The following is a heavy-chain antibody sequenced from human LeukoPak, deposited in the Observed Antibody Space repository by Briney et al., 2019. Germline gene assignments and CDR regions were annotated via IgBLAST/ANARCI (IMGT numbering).Heavy chain of an antibody. CDR2: INPNSGGT. J-gene: IGHJ4*02. V-gene: IGHV1-2*06. CDR1: GYTFTGYY. CDR3: ARDLRVAAAGTKTDY. D-gene: IGHD6-13*01. Sequence: ASVKVSCKASGYTFTGYYMHWVRQAPGQGLEWMGRINPNSGGTNYAQKFQGRVTMTRDTSISTAYMELSRLRSDDTAVYYRARDLRVAAAGTKTDYWGQGTLVTVSS.